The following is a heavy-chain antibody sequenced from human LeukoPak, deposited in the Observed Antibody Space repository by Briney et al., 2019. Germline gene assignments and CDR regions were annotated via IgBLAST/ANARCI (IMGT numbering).Heavy chain of an antibody. D-gene: IGHD5-18*01. CDR3: ARGSYSYVDY. V-gene: IGHV3-21*01. CDR2: ISSSNNYI. Sequence: GGSLRLSCAASGFTFSSYTMNWVRQAPGKGLEWVSSISSSNNYIDYVDSVKGRFTISRDNAKNSLYLQMNSLRDEDTAIYYCARGSYSYVDYWGQGTLVTVSS. J-gene: IGHJ4*02. CDR1: GFTFSSYT.